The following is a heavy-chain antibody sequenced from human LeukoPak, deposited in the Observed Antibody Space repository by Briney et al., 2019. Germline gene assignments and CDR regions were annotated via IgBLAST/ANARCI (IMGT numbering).Heavy chain of an antibody. D-gene: IGHD1-1*01. J-gene: IGHJ4*02. Sequence: GGSLRLSCAASGFTFSSYAMHWVRQAPGKGLGWVAVISYDGSNKYYADSVKGRFTISRDNSKNTLYLQMNSLRAEDTAVYYCAKNKAQLERLFDYCGQGTLVTVSS. V-gene: IGHV3-30*04. CDR2: ISYDGSNK. CDR3: AKNKAQLERLFDY. CDR1: GFTFSSYA.